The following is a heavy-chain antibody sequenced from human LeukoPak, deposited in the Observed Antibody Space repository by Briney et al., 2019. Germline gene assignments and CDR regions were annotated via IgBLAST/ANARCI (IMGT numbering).Heavy chain of an antibody. V-gene: IGHV3-7*01. CDR2: IKHDGSET. J-gene: IGHJ3*02. D-gene: IGHD3-22*01. CDR3: VRHYYDSSGWSFDM. CDR1: GFTYSVYW. Sequence: PGGSLRLSCAASGFTYSVYWMRWVRQAPGKGLEGVADIKHDGSETYHVDFVKGRFTISRDNAESSLYLQMNSLRAEDTALYYCVRHYYDSSGWSFDMWGQGTMVTVSP.